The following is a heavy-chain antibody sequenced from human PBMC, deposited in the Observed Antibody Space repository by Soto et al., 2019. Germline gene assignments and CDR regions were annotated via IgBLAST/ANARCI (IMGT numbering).Heavy chain of an antibody. Sequence: EVQLVESGGGLVKPGGSLRLSCAASGFTFSSYSMNWVRQAPGKGLEWVSSISSSSSYIYYADSVKGRFTISRDNAKHSLYAPMNSWRAEDSAGYYCAGSQPRYRYVYGLGYWGPGVLVPGSS. J-gene: IGHJ4*02. CDR2: ISSSSSYI. CDR1: GFTFSSYS. CDR3: AGSQPRYRYVYGLGY. D-gene: IGHD5-18*01. V-gene: IGHV3-21*01.